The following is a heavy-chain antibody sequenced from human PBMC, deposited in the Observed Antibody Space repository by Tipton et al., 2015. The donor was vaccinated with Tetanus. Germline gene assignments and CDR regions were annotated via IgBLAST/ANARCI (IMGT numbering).Heavy chain of an antibody. J-gene: IGHJ6*02. CDR3: ASQGVVVAAINYYYYGMDV. D-gene: IGHD2-15*01. CDR2: IIPIFGTA. V-gene: IGHV1-69*06. CDR1: GGTFSSYA. Sequence: QLVQSGAEVKKPGSSVKVSCKASGGTFSSYAISWVRQAPGQGLEWMGGIIPIFGTANYAQKFQGRVTITADKSTSTAYMELSSLRSEDTAVYYCASQGVVVAAINYYYYGMDVWGQGTTVTVSS.